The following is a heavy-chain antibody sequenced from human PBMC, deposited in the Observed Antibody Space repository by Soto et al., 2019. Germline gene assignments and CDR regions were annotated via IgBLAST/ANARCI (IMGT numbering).Heavy chain of an antibody. D-gene: IGHD6-25*01. CDR2: VDPRDGST. Sequence: QVQLVQSGAEMKRPGASVILSCKASGYIFTTYSIHWVRQTAGQGLEWMAKVDPRDGSTCYAQKFRGRVSMAWDTSTGTVSMEVSSLTSDDTATYYCARVRSSGREFDYWGQGTQVTVSS. CDR3: ARVRSSGREFDY. J-gene: IGHJ4*02. V-gene: IGHV1-46*01. CDR1: GYIFTTYS.